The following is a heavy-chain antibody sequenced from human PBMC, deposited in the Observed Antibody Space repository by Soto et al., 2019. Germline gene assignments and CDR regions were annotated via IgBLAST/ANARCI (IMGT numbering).Heavy chain of an antibody. J-gene: IGHJ5*02. CDR1: GFTFSSYA. V-gene: IGHV3-23*01. Sequence: GGSLRLSCAASGFTFSSYAMSCVRQAQGKGLEWVSAISGSGGSTYYADSVKGRFTISRDNSKNTLYLQMNSLRAEDTAVYYCAKSQQANSPLPFGPWGQGTLVTVSS. CDR3: AKSQQANSPLPFGP. CDR2: ISGSGGST. D-gene: IGHD7-27*01.